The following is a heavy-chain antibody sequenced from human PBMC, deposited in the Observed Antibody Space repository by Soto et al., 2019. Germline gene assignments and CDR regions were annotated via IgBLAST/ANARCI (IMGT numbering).Heavy chain of an antibody. CDR3: ARDPPDGRIDY. CDR1: GGSISSGGYY. Sequence: QVQLQESGPGLVKPSQTLSLTCTVSGGSISSGGYYWSWIRQHPVKGLEWSGYIYYSGTTYYNPSLESRVTISVDTSKNQFALKLSSLTAADTAVYYCARDPPDGRIDYWGQGTLVTVSS. CDR2: IYYSGTT. J-gene: IGHJ4*02. V-gene: IGHV4-31*03.